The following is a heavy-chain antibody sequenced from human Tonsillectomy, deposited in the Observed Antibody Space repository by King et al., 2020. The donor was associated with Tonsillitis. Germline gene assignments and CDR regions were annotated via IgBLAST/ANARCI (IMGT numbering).Heavy chain of an antibody. J-gene: IGHJ4*02. CDR1: GFTFSRSA. Sequence: VQLVESGGGVVQPGRSLRLSCLASGFTFSRSAIYWVRQAPGKGLEWVAVISNDGSNKYYADSVKGRFTISRDNSKNTLFLQMDSLRAEDTAVYYCATSPSVHWFGPNTGYFGHWGQGTLVSVSS. V-gene: IGHV3-30-3*01. CDR2: ISNDGSNK. D-gene: IGHD3-10*01. CDR3: ATSPSVHWFGPNTGYFGH.